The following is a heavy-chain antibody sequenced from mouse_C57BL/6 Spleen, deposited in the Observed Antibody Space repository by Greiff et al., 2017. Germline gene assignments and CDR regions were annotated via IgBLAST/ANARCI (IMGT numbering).Heavy chain of an antibody. CDR2: INPNYGTT. CDR3: ASNWGDYYAMDY. CDR1: GYSFTDYN. D-gene: IGHD4-1*02. V-gene: IGHV1-39*01. J-gene: IGHJ4*01. Sequence: EVQVVESGTELVKPGASVKISCKASGYSFTDYNMNWVKQSNGKSLEWIGVINPNYGTTSYNQKFKGKATLTVDQSSSTAYMQLNSLTSEDSAVYYCASNWGDYYAMDYWGQGTSVTVSS.